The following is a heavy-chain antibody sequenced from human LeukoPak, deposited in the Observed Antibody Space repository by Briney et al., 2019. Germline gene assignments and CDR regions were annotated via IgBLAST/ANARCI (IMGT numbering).Heavy chain of an antibody. D-gene: IGHD3-10*01. Sequence: SETLSLTCTVSGYSISSGYYWGWIRQPPGKGLEWIGSIYHSGSTYYNPSLKSRVTIPVDTSKSQFSLKLSSVTAADTAVYYCARSLYYYGSDSFDIWGQGTMVTVSS. CDR3: ARSLYYYGSDSFDI. V-gene: IGHV4-38-2*02. CDR2: IYHSGST. CDR1: GYSISSGYY. J-gene: IGHJ3*02.